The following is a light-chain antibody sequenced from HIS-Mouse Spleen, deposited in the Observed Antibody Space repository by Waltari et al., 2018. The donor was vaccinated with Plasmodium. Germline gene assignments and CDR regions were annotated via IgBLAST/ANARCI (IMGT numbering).Light chain of an antibody. CDR2: WAS. V-gene: IGKV4-1*01. CDR3: QQYYSTPYT. Sequence: DIVMTQSPYSLAVSLGERAPSHCKSSQSVLYSSNNKNYLAWYQQKPGQPPKLLIYWASTRESGVPDRFSGSGSGTDFTLTISSLQAEDVAVYYCQQYYSTPYTFGQGTKLEIK. CDR1: QSVLYSSNNKNY. J-gene: IGKJ2*01.